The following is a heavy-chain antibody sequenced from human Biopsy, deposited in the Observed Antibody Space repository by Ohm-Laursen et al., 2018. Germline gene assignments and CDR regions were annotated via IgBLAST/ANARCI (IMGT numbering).Heavy chain of an antibody. CDR2: ISHTGYT. V-gene: IGHV4-59*08. Sequence: TLSLTCTVSGGSISDDYWTWIRQPPGKGLEWIGHISHTGYTSYKSSLKSRVTISLDTSRKHFSLRLTSLAAADTAVYYCARGSNEYGGLYFPHWGQGTLVTVSS. CDR1: GGSISDDY. CDR3: ARGSNEYGGLYFPH. D-gene: IGHD4-23*01. J-gene: IGHJ1*01.